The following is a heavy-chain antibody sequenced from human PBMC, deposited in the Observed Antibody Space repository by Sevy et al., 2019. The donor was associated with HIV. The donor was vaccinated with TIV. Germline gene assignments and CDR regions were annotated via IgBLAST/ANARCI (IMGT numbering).Heavy chain of an antibody. Sequence: GGSLRLSCAASGFTFDDYAMHWVRQAPGKGLEWVSGISWNSGSIGYADSVKGRFTISRDNAKKSLYLQMNSLRAEDTALYYCAKDMESGSGTYYKPLDYWGQGTLVTVSS. CDR1: GFTFDDYA. CDR2: ISWNSGSI. D-gene: IGHD3-10*01. J-gene: IGHJ4*02. CDR3: AKDMESGSGTYYKPLDY. V-gene: IGHV3-9*01.